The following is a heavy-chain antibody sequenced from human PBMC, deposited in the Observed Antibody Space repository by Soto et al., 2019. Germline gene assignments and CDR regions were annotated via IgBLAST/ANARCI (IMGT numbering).Heavy chain of an antibody. D-gene: IGHD6-6*01. Sequence: GASVKVSCKASGYTFTGYHMHWVRQAPGQGLEWMGWINPNSGGTNYAQKFQGRVTMTRDTSISTAYMEVSRLRSDDTAFYYCARVGHKYSSSSYDCWGQGTLVTVSS. CDR2: INPNSGGT. CDR3: ARVGHKYSSSSYDC. J-gene: IGHJ4*02. V-gene: IGHV1-2*02. CDR1: GYTFTGYH.